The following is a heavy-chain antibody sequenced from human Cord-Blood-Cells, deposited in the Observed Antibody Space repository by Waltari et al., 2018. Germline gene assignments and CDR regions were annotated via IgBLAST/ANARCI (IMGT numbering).Heavy chain of an antibody. CDR3: ARAALNSGSYNDAFDI. Sequence: SWVRQAPGQGLEWMGGIIPIFGTANYAQKFQGRVTITADESTSTAYMELSSLRSEDTAVYYCARAALNSGSYNDAFDIWGQGTMVTVSS. J-gene: IGHJ3*02. D-gene: IGHD1-26*01. V-gene: IGHV1-69*01. CDR2: IIPIFGTA.